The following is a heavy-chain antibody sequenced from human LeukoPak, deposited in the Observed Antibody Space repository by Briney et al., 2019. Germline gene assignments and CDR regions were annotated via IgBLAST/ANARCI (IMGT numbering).Heavy chain of an antibody. J-gene: IGHJ4*02. V-gene: IGHV3-30*19. Sequence: GGSLRLSCAASGFTFSSYGMHWVRQAPGKGLEWVAVISYDGSNKYYAASVKGRFTISRDNSKNTLYLQMNSLRAEDTAVYYCAKGSTIFTGPSDYWGQGTLVTVSS. D-gene: IGHD3-3*01. CDR2: ISYDGSNK. CDR3: AKGSTIFTGPSDY. CDR1: GFTFSSYG.